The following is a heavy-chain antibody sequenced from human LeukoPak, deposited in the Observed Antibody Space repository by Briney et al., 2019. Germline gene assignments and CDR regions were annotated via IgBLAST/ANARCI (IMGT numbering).Heavy chain of an antibody. CDR1: GFTFSSYG. CDR3: AREPVPDLGYCSSTSCLYGMDV. J-gene: IGHJ6*04. D-gene: IGHD2-2*01. CDR2: IWYDGSNK. Sequence: GGSLRLSCAASGFTFSSYGMHWVRQAPGKGLGWVAVIWYDGSNKYYADSVKGRFTISRDNSKNTLYLQMNSLRAEDTAVYYCAREPVPDLGYCSSTSCLYGMDVWGKGTTVTVSS. V-gene: IGHV3-33*01.